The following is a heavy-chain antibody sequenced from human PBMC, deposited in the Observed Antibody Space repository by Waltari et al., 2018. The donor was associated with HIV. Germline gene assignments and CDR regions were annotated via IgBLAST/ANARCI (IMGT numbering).Heavy chain of an antibody. CDR2: IYPVDFDT. CDR3: TKGMYANQDYVDN. CDR1: GYSFATYW. D-gene: IGHD2-8*01. Sequence: EVQLVQSGAEVKKPGESLKISCKGSGYSFATYWIGWVRQMPGKGLEWMGIIYPVDFDTRYSPSFQGQVTISADKAIRTAYLQWSSLKASDTAMYYCTKGMYANQDYVDNWGQGTLVTVSS. J-gene: IGHJ4*02. V-gene: IGHV5-51*03.